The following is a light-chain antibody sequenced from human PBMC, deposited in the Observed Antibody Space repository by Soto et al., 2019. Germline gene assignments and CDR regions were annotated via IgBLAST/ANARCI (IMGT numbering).Light chain of an antibody. CDR2: SNE. CDR1: SSNVGSNT. Sequence: QSALTQPPSASGTHGQRVTISCSGSSSNVGSNTVNWYQRLAGTAPKLLIYSNEQRPSGVPDRFSGSTSGTSASLAISGLQSDDEAVYYCAAWDDGLTGVIFGGGTKLNVL. CDR3: AAWDDGLTGVI. J-gene: IGLJ2*01. V-gene: IGLV1-44*01.